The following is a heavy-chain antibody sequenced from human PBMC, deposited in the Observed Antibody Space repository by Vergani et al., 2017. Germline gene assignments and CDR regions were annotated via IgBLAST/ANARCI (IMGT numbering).Heavy chain of an antibody. Sequence: QVQLVESGGGVVQPGRSLRLSCAASGFTFSSYGMHWVRQAPGKGLEWVAVISYDGSNKYYADSVKGRFTISRDNSKNTQYLQMNSLRAEDTAVYYCAKAEGIAAAGSSEYYYYYYMDVWGKXP. CDR3: AKAEGIAAAGSSEYYYYYYMDV. V-gene: IGHV3-30*18. CDR2: ISYDGSNK. D-gene: IGHD6-13*01. J-gene: IGHJ6*03. CDR1: GFTFSSYG.